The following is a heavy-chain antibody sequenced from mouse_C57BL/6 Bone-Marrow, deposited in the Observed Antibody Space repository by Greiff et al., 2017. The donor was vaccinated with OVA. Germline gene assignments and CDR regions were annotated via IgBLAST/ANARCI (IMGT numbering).Heavy chain of an antibody. CDR1: GYAFTNYL. V-gene: IGHV1-54*01. CDR2: INPGSGGT. CDR3: ARLYGGMDY. D-gene: IGHD1-1*01. Sequence: QVQLQQSGAELVRPGPSVKVSCKASGYAFTNYLIEWVKQRPGQGLEWIGVINPGSGGTNYNEKFKGKATLTADKSSSTAYMQLSSLTSEDSAVYYCARLYGGMDYWGQGTSVTVSS. J-gene: IGHJ4*01.